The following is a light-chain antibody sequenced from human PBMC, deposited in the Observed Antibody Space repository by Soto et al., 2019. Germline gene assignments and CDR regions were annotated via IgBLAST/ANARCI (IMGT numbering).Light chain of an antibody. Sequence: IVLTQSPGTLSLSPGERATLSCRASQSVSSNYIAWYQQKLGQAPRLLIYGASSRATGIPDRFSGSGSGTDFTLTISGLEPEDFAVYFCQQYGRSPPFTFGQGTKVDIK. J-gene: IGKJ2*01. CDR2: GAS. V-gene: IGKV3-20*01. CDR1: QSVSSNY. CDR3: QQYGRSPPFT.